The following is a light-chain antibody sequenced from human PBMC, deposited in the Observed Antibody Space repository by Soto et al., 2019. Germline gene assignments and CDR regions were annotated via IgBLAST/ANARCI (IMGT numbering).Light chain of an antibody. Sequence: LTQSPATLSLSPGERATLSCMASQTVTSAFLAWYRQTPGQPPRLIIYAASTRACGIPDRFCGGGSGTEITLNIERLEHEDFADYYCQQYGGVQLTFGGGTKIEIK. CDR1: QTVTSAF. J-gene: IGKJ4*01. CDR3: QQYGGVQLT. CDR2: AAS. V-gene: IGKV3-20*01.